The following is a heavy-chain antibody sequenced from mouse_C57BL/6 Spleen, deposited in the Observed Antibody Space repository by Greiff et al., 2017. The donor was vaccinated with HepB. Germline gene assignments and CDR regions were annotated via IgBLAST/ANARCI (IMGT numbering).Heavy chain of an antibody. D-gene: IGHD2-2*01. J-gene: IGHJ2*01. CDR1: GYTFTDYY. Sequence: VQLQQSGPVLVKPGASVKMSCKASGYTFTDYYMNWVKQSHGKSLEWIGVINPYNGGTSYNQKFKGKATLTVDKSSSTAYMELNSLTSEDSAVYYCARYSGYDADDYWGQGTTLTVSS. CDR3: ARYSGYDADDY. CDR2: INPYNGGT. V-gene: IGHV1-19*01.